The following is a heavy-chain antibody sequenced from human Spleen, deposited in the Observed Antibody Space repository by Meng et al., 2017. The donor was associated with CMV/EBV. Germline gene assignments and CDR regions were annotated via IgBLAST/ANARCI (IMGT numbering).Heavy chain of an antibody. V-gene: IGHV1-2*02. CDR2: IHPNTGVT. CDR3: ARGALKQRLMGSPFDI. D-gene: IGHD6-25*01. Sequence: ASVKVSCKASGYTFTGHFMHWVRQAPGQGLEWMGWIHPNTGVTNYAQNFQGRVTMTRDTSIRTLYMELSGLRSDDTAMYYCARGALKQRLMGSPFDIWGQGTMVTVSS. J-gene: IGHJ3*02. CDR1: GYTFTGHF.